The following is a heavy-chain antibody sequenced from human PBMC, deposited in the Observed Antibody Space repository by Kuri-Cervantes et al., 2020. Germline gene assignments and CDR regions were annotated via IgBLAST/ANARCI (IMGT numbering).Heavy chain of an antibody. V-gene: IGHV1-2*02. D-gene: IGHD5-24*01. CDR2: INPNSGGT. CDR1: GYTFSGYY. CDR3: ARGADGTWLQSAYFDY. Sequence: ASVKVSCKASGYTFSGYYMHWVRHAPGQGLEWMGWINPNSGGTNCAQKFQGRVTMTRDTSISTAYMELSRLRSDDTAVYYCARGADGTWLQSAYFDYWGQGTLVTVSS. J-gene: IGHJ4*02.